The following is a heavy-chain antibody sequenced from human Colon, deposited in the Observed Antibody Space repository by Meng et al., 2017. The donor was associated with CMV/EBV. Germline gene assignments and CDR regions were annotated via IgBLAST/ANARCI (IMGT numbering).Heavy chain of an antibody. CDR1: GFTFSTYD. V-gene: IGHV3-13*01. CDR3: GKDGTDRDSSYFIDS. CDR2: IGTVGDT. J-gene: IGHJ4*02. D-gene: IGHD3/OR15-3a*01. Sequence: GESLKISCTASGFTFSTYDFHWVRQPTGKGLEWVSSIGTVGDTYSIGSVKGRSIISREDAKNSVYLQMNGLRDGDTAVYYCGKDGTDRDSSYFIDSWGQGTLVTVSS.